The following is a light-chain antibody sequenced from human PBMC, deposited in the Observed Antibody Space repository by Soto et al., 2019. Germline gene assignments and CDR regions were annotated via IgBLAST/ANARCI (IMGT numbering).Light chain of an antibody. J-gene: IGKJ4*01. Sequence: EIVMTQSPATLSVSPGERATLSCRASQSVSSNLAWYQQTPGQAPRLLIYGASTRATGIPARFSGSGSGTEFTLTISSLQSEDFAVYYCQQYNNWPPRVTFGGGTKVEIK. CDR2: GAS. CDR3: QQYNNWPPRVT. CDR1: QSVSSN. V-gene: IGKV3-15*01.